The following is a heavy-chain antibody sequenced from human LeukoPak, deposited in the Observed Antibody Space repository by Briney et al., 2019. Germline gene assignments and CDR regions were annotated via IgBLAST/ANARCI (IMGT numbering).Heavy chain of an antibody. CDR3: AKVGTYYDILTGYSEYYFDY. CDR1: GFTFSGYG. CDR2: IRYDGSNK. Sequence: GGSLRLSCAASGFTFSGYGMDWVRQAPGEGLQWGAFIRYDGSNKYYADSVKGRFTISRDNSKNTLYLQMNSLRAEDTAVYYCAKVGTYYDILTGYSEYYFDYWGQGTLVTVSS. D-gene: IGHD3-9*01. V-gene: IGHV3-30*02. J-gene: IGHJ4*02.